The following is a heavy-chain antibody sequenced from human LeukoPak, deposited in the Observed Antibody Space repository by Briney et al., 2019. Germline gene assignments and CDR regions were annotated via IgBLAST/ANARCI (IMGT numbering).Heavy chain of an antibody. D-gene: IGHD3-10*01. V-gene: IGHV2-5*01. J-gene: IGHJ4*02. CDR3: AHRARAEVGLYYFDY. CDR2: IFWNDDK. CDR1: GFSLTTTGVG. Sequence: SGPALMKPTQTLALTCTFSGFSLTTTGVGVGWIRQPPGKALGWLAFIFWNDDKTYRPSLKSRLTITKDTSRNQVVLIMTNMDPVDTATYYCAHRARAEVGLYYFDYWGQGTLVTVSS.